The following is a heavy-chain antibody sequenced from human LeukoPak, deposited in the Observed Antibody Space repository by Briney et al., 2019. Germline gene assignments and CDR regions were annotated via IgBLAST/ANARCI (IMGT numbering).Heavy chain of an antibody. Sequence: PGGSLRLSCAASGLTFSSYAMHWVSQAPGKGLEWVAVISYVGSNKYYADSVKGRFTISRDNSKNTLYLQMNSLRAEDTAVYYCARELNYDSSGYYYVIDSYGMDVWGQGTTVTVSS. CDR2: ISYVGSNK. J-gene: IGHJ6*02. V-gene: IGHV3-30-3*01. CDR3: ARELNYDSSGYYYVIDSYGMDV. D-gene: IGHD3-22*01. CDR1: GLTFSSYA.